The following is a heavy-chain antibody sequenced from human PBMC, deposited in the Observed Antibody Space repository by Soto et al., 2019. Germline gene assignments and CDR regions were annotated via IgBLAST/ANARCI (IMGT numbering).Heavy chain of an antibody. V-gene: IGHV4-34*01. D-gene: IGHD3-9*01. CDR3: AKTEPKGPGYGRGGYLASSGREVLEN. CDR2: INHSGST. J-gene: IGHJ4*02. Sequence: SETLSLTCAVYGGSFSGYYWSWIRQPPGKGLEWIGEINHSGSTNYNPSLKSRVTISVDTSKNQFSLKLSSVTAADTAVYYCAKTEPKGPGYGRGGYLASSGREVLENWGQGTRVTAPS. CDR1: GGSFSGYY.